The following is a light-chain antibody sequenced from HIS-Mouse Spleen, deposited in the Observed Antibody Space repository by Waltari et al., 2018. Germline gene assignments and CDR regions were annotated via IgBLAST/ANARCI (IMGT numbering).Light chain of an antibody. Sequence: DIQLTQSPSCLSASVGDRVTITCRASQGISSFLAWYQQKPGKAPHLLIYAASTLQSGVPSRFSGSGSGTEFTLTISSLQPEDFATYYCQQLNSYPPTFGQGTKVEIK. CDR3: QQLNSYPPT. CDR1: QGISSF. CDR2: AAS. V-gene: IGKV1-9*01. J-gene: IGKJ1*01.